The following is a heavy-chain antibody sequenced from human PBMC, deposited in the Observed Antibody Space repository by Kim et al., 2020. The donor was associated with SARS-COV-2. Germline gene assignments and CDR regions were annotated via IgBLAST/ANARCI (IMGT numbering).Heavy chain of an antibody. CDR2: FDPEDGET. J-gene: IGHJ6*02. CDR1: GYTLTELS. CDR3: ATAFPITMVRGVIRNYYYYYGMDV. V-gene: IGHV1-24*01. Sequence: ASVKVSCKVSGYTLTELSMHWVRQAPGKGLEWMGVFDPEDGETIYAQKFQRRVTMTENKSTDTDYMELIRLRSEDTAVYYCATAFPITMVRGVIRNYYYYYGMDVWGQGTTVTVSS. D-gene: IGHD3-10*01.